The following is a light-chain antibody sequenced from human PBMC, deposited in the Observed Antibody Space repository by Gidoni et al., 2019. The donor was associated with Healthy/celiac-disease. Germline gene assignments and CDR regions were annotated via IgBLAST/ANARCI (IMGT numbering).Light chain of an antibody. CDR1: QSVSSY. J-gene: IGKJ5*01. CDR3: QQRSNWPIT. Sequence: EIVLTQSPTTLSLSPGERATLSCRASQSVSSYLAWYQQKPGQAPRLLIYDASNRATGIPARFIGSGSGTDFTLTISSLEPEDLAVYYCQQRSNWPITFXQXTRLEIK. V-gene: IGKV3-11*01. CDR2: DAS.